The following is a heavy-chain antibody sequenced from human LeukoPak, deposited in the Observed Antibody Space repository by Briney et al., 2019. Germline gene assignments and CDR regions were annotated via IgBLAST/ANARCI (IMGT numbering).Heavy chain of an antibody. CDR3: ARGLYYYGSGSYSKYDYYYYMDV. D-gene: IGHD3-10*01. Sequence: PSETLSLTCAVYGGSFSGYYWSWIRQPPGKGLEWIGEINHSGSTNYNPSLKSRVTISVDTSKNQFSLKLSSVTAADTAVYYCARGLYYYGSGSYSKYDYYYYMDVWGKGTTVTVSS. CDR2: INHSGST. CDR1: GGSFSGYY. V-gene: IGHV4-34*01. J-gene: IGHJ6*03.